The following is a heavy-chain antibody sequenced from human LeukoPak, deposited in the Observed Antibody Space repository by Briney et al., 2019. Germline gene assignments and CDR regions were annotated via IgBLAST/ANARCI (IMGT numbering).Heavy chain of an antibody. V-gene: IGHV4-59*11. CDR3: ARAPTTVTTPWFDP. D-gene: IGHD4-17*01. Sequence: SETLSLTCSLSGGSISGHYWTWIRQPPGKGLEWIGQIHYSGRPDYNPSLKSRVTISVDRSKNQFSLKLSSVTAADTAVYYCARAPTTVTTPWFDPWGQGTLVTVSS. J-gene: IGHJ5*02. CDR1: GGSISGHY. CDR2: IHYSGRP.